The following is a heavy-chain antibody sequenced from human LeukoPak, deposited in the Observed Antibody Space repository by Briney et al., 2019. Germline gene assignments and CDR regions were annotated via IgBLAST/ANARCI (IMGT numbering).Heavy chain of an antibody. D-gene: IGHD3-3*01. J-gene: IGHJ4*02. V-gene: IGHV4-39*01. CDR3: ARQSRRANDFWSGYPSEFDY. Sequence: SETLSLTCTVSGGSISSSSYYWGWIRQPPGKGLEWIGSIYYSGSTYYNPSLKSRVTISVDTSKNQFSLKLSSVTAAVEAVDYCARQSRRANDFWSGYPSEFDYWGQGTLVTVSS. CDR1: GGSISSSSYY. CDR2: IYYSGST.